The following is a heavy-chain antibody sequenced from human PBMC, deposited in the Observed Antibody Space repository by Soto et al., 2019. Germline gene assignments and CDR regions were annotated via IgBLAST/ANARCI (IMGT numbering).Heavy chain of an antibody. CDR3: ARIDILTGYYRSHYFDY. CDR1: GGSISSGGYY. D-gene: IGHD3-9*01. CDR2: IYYSGST. Sequence: SETLSLTCAVSGGSISSGGYYWSWIRQHPGKGLEWIGYIYYSGSTYYNPSLKSRVTISVDTSKNQFSLKLSSVTAADTAVYYCARIDILTGYYRSHYFDYWGQGTLVTVSS. V-gene: IGHV4-31*11. J-gene: IGHJ4*02.